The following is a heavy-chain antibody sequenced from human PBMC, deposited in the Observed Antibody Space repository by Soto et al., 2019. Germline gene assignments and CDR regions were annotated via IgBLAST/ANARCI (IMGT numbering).Heavy chain of an antibody. D-gene: IGHD6-13*01. CDR1: RGTFSSYA. CDR2: IIPIFGTA. CDR3: ARVPTQYSSSYSRAFDI. V-gene: IGHV1-69*13. Sequence: SVNVSCKASRGTFSSYAISWVRQAPGQGLEWMGGIIPIFGTANYAQKFQGRVTITADESTSTAYMELSSLRSEDTAVYYCARVPTQYSSSYSRAFDIWGQGTTVTVSS. J-gene: IGHJ3*02.